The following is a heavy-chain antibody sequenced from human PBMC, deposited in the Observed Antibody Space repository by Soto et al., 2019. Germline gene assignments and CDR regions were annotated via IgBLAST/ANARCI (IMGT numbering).Heavy chain of an antibody. D-gene: IGHD4-17*01. CDR2: IIPIFGTA. V-gene: IGHV1-69*12. Sequence: QVQLVQSGAEVKKPGSSVKVSCKASGGTFSSYAISWVRQAPGQGLEWMGGIIPIFGTANYAQKFQGRVTITADESTSTAYMELSSLRSEDTAVYYCARELRIVADDYGMRGPGGVLTPFDPWGQGTLVTVSS. CDR3: ARELRIVADDYGMRGPGGVLTPFDP. CDR1: GGTFSSYA. J-gene: IGHJ5*02.